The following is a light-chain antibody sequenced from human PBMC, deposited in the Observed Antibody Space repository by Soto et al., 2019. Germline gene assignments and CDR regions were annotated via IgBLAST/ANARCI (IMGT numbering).Light chain of an antibody. V-gene: IGKV1-5*01. CDR3: QQYVFYRGT. J-gene: IGKJ1*01. CDR2: DAS. CDR1: QSISGW. Sequence: DIQMTQSASAVSGSVVDRVTITCRASQSISGWLAWFQQKPGKAPKLLIYDASSLESGVPSRFSGSGSGTEFTLTITSLQPDDFATYYCQQYVFYRGTSGQGTQLDIK.